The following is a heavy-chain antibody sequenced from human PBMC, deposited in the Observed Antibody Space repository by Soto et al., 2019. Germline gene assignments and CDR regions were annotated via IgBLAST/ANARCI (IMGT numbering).Heavy chain of an antibody. CDR3: GGDSHGSRSRGSWHKHRMYF. CDR1: GGSISSSNW. CDR2: IYHSGST. J-gene: IGHJ6*02. V-gene: IGHV4-4*02. D-gene: IGHD2-15*01. Sequence: PSETLSLTCAVSGGSISSSNWWSWVRQHPGKGLEWTGEIYHSGSTNYNPALKRPVTISVGKSKNQFSLTLSSVTAADPAVYYYGGDSHGSRSRGSWHKHRMYFSGQGTTVA.